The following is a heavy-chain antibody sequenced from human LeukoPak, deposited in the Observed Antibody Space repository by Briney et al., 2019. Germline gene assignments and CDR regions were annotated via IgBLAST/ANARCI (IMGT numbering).Heavy chain of an antibody. J-gene: IGHJ4*02. Sequence: PSETLSLICTVSGGSISSYYWSWIRQPPGKGLEWIGEINHSGSTNYNPSLKSRVTISVDTSKNQFSLKLSSVTAADTAVYYCARRSGYTFFDYWGQGTLVTVSS. CDR3: ARRSGYTFFDY. CDR1: GGSISSYY. D-gene: IGHD3-3*01. CDR2: INHSGST. V-gene: IGHV4-34*01.